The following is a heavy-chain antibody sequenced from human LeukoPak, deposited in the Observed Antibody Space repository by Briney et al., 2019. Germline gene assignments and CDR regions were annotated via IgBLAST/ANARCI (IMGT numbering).Heavy chain of an antibody. D-gene: IGHD6-13*01. CDR3: ARGYSSSWYVDY. Sequence: SETLSLTCAVYGGSFSSYYWSWIRQPPGKGLEWIGEINHSGSTNYNPSLKSRVTISVDTSKNQFSLKLSSVTAADTAVYYCARGYSSSWYVDYWGQGTLVTVSS. V-gene: IGHV4-34*01. CDR2: INHSGST. CDR1: GGSFSSYY. J-gene: IGHJ4*02.